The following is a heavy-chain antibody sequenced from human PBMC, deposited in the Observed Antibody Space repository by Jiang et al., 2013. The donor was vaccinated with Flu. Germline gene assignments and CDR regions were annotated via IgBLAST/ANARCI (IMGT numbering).Heavy chain of an antibody. CDR2: INPSGGST. Sequence: AEVKKPGASVKVSCKASGYTFTSYYMHWVRQAPGQGLEWMGIINPSGGSTSYAQKFQGRVTMTRDTSTSTVYMELSSLRSEDTAVYYCARDRGVTTNYYYYMDVWGKGTTVTVSS. CDR1: GYTFTSYY. J-gene: IGHJ6*03. V-gene: IGHV1-46*01. CDR3: ARDRGVTTNYYYYMDV. D-gene: IGHD4-11*01.